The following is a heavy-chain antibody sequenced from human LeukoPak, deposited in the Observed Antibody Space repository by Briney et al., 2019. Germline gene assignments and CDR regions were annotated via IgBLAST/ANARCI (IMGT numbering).Heavy chain of an antibody. CDR2: IYPGDSDT. V-gene: IGHV5-51*01. CDR1: GYRFAGYW. D-gene: IGHD4-17*01. CDR3: ARGDYGDYRVFYTLFDY. J-gene: IGHJ4*02. Sequence: SGESLKISCKGSGYRFAGYWIGWVRQMPGKGLEWMGIIYPGDSDTRYSPSFQGQVTISADKSISTAYLQWSSLKASDTAMYYCARGDYGDYRVFYTLFDYWGQGTLVTVSS.